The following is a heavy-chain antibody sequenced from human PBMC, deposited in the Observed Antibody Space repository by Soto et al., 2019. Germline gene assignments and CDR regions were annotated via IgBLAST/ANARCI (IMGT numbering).Heavy chain of an antibody. D-gene: IGHD4-17*01. CDR1: GFTVSSNY. Sequence: PGGSLGLSCAASGFTVSSNYMSWVRQAPGKGLEWVSVIYSGGSTYYADSVKGRFTISRDNSKNTLYLQMNSLRAEDTAVYYCARVFHDYGDYEGTAFDIWGQGTMVTVSS. CDR3: ARVFHDYGDYEGTAFDI. J-gene: IGHJ3*02. CDR2: IYSGGST. V-gene: IGHV3-53*01.